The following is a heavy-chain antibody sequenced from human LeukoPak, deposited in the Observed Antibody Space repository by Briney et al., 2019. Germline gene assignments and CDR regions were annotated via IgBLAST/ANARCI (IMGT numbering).Heavy chain of an antibody. CDR3: ASLTPYGKYYYYYYMDV. D-gene: IGHD4-17*01. Sequence: SETLSLTCSVTGYSINSDYYWGWIRQTPKKGLEWIGSAYHSGNIYYNPSLRSRVTISADTSKNQFSLKLSSVTAADTAVYYCASLTPYGKYYYYYYMDVWGKGTTVTVSS. J-gene: IGHJ6*03. CDR2: AYHSGNI. V-gene: IGHV4-38-2*01. CDR1: GYSINSDYY.